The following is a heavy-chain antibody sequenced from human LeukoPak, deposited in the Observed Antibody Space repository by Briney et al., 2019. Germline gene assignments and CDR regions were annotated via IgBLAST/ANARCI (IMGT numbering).Heavy chain of an antibody. V-gene: IGHV3-74*01. CDR1: GFTFSSYW. Sequence: GGSLRLSCVASGFTFSSYWMHWVRQAPGKGLVWVSRINTDGSSTSYADSVKGRFTISRDNAKNTLYLQMNSLRAEDTAVYYCAREAPALYYFDYWGQGTLVTVSS. CDR2: INTDGSST. D-gene: IGHD2/OR15-2a*01. J-gene: IGHJ4*02. CDR3: AREAPALYYFDY.